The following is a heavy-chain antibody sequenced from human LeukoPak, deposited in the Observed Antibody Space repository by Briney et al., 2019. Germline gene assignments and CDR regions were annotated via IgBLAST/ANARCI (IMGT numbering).Heavy chain of an antibody. CDR3: AREGTYGWYNWFDP. J-gene: IGHJ5*02. CDR2: MYRTGST. Sequence: SETLSLTCTVSGGSISSYYWSWIREPPGKGLEWIGYMYRTGSTNYNPSLKSRVTITPDTSKNQFSLRLTSVTAADTAVYYCAREGTYGWYNWFDPWGQGTLVTVSS. D-gene: IGHD6-19*01. CDR1: GGSISSYY. V-gene: IGHV4-59*01.